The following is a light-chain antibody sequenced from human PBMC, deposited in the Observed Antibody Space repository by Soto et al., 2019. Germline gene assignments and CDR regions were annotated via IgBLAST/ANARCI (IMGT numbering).Light chain of an antibody. V-gene: IGLV3-9*01. CDR2: RDS. CDR3: QVWDRRGV. Sequence: SYELTQPLSVSVALGQTARITCGGNNIGSKNVHWYQQKPGQAPVLVIYRDSNRPSGIPERFSGSNSGNTATLTISRAQAGDEADYYCQVWDRRGVFGTGTKLTVL. J-gene: IGLJ1*01. CDR1: NIGSKN.